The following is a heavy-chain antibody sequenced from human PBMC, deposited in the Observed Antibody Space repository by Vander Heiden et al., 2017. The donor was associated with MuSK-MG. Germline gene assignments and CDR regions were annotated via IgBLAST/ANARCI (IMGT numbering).Heavy chain of an antibody. CDR2: IIPIFGTA. Sequence: QVQLVQSGAEVKTPGSSVKVSCKASGGTFSSYAISWVRQAPGQGLEWMGGIIPIFGTANYAQKFQGRVTITADESTSTAYMELSSLRSEDTAVYYCAGGGYCSGGSCYSGYYYGMDVWGQGTTVTVSS. D-gene: IGHD2-15*01. V-gene: IGHV1-69*01. J-gene: IGHJ6*02. CDR1: GGTFSSYA. CDR3: AGGGYCSGGSCYSGYYYGMDV.